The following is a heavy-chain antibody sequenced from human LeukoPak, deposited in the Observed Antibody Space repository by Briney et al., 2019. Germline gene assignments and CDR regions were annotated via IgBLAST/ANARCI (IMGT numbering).Heavy chain of an antibody. CDR2: INHSGST. D-gene: IGHD4-17*01. CDR3: ARGPNDYGDHHDLDY. Sequence: SQTLSLTCAVSGGSISSGGYSWSWIRQPPGKGLEWIGYINHSGSTNYNPSLKSRVTISVDTSKNQFSLKLSSVTAADTAVYYCARGPNDYGDHHDLDYWGQGTLVTVSS. V-gene: IGHV4-30-2*01. CDR1: GGSISSGGYS. J-gene: IGHJ4*02.